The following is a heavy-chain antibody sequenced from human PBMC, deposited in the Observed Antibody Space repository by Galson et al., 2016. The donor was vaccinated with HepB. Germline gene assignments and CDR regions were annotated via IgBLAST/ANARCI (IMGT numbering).Heavy chain of an antibody. CDR3: ARVFCSGGYWYRGYYYGMDV. V-gene: IGHV3-20*04. D-gene: IGHD2-15*01. CDR1: GFIFDDYG. J-gene: IGHJ6*02. CDR2: INWNGGST. Sequence: SLRLSCAASGFIFDDYGMTWVRQVPGKGLEWVSGINWNGGSTGYADSVKGRFTISRDNAKNSLYLQMNSLRAEDTALYYCARVFCSGGYWYRGYYYGMDVWGQGTTVTVSS.